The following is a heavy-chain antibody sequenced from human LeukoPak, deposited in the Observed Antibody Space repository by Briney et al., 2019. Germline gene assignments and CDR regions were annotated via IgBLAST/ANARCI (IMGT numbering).Heavy chain of an antibody. CDR2: IYYSGST. CDR1: GGSISSGGYY. CDR3: ARDPYYGSGSYFDY. D-gene: IGHD3-10*01. Sequence: SETLSLTCTVSGGSISSGGYYWSWIRQHPGKGLEWIGYIYYSGSTYYNPSLKSRVTISVDTSKNQFSLKLSSVTAAVTAVYYCARDPYYGSGSYFDYWGQGTLVTVSS. V-gene: IGHV4-31*03. J-gene: IGHJ4*02.